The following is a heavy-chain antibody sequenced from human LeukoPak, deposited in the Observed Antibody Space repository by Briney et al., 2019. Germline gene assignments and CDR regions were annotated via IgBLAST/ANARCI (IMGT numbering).Heavy chain of an antibody. CDR3: ARDSGYIHYS. J-gene: IGHJ4*03. CDR1: GFTVRTYY. Sequence: GGSLTLSCSASGFTVRTYYMSWVRQAPGKGLEWVSVIYSDGTTYYADSVKGRFTISRDNSKNTLYLQMNSLRAEDTAVYYCARDSGYIHYSWGHGTLVTVSS. V-gene: IGHV3-53*01. D-gene: IGHD5-18*01. CDR2: IYSDGTT.